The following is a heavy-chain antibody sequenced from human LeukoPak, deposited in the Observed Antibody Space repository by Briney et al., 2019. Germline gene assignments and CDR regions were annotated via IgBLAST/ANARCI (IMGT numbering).Heavy chain of an antibody. CDR2: ISWNSGSI. D-gene: IGHD1-26*01. CDR1: GFTFDDYA. Sequence: GRSLRLSCAASGFTFDDYAMHWVRQAPGKGLEWVSGISWNSGSIGYADSVTGRFTISRDNAKNSLYLQMNSLRAEDMALYYCAKSAAISGSLLNAFDIWGQGTMVTVSS. CDR3: AKSAAISGSLLNAFDI. V-gene: IGHV3-9*03. J-gene: IGHJ3*02.